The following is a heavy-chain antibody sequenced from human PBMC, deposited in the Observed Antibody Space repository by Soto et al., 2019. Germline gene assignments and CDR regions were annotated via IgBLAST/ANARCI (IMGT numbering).Heavy chain of an antibody. Sequence: TLSLTCTVSGGSIGSYHWSWVRQPPGKGLEWIASVYYTGTTNYNPSLGSRVTISIDAPENQISLKLTSVTAADTAFYYCARDTVLTGMFDLWGQGTLVTVSS. V-gene: IGHV4-59*01. J-gene: IGHJ5*02. CDR2: VYYTGTT. D-gene: IGHD4-17*01. CDR3: ARDTVLTGMFDL. CDR1: GGSIGSYH.